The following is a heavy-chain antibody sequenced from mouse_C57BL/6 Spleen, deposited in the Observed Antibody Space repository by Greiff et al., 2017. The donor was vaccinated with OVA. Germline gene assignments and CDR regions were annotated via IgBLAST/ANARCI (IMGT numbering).Heavy chain of an antibody. V-gene: IGHV1-82*01. CDR2: LYPGDGGT. Sequence: QVQLQQSGPELVKPGASVKLSCKASGYAFSSSWMNWVKQRPGQGLEWIGRLYPGDGGTTYNGKFKGKATLTADKSSLTASMQLISLTSEDSAVYFCTRVGVCDGVFDYWGQGTNLTVSS. CDR1: GYAFSSSW. J-gene: IGHJ2*01. CDR3: TRVGVCDGVFDY.